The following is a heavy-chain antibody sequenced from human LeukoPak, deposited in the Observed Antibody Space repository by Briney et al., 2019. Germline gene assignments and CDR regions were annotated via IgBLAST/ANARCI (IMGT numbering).Heavy chain of an antibody. Sequence: PSQTLSLTCTVSGGSVRRGNYYWTWIRQPAGKGLEWIGRIYTSGSTNYNPSLKSRVTISVDTSKNQFSLKLSSVTAADTAVYYCARDMSIAAAGHNWFDPWGQGTLVTVSS. CDR2: IYTSGST. CDR1: GGSVRRGNYY. V-gene: IGHV4-61*02. D-gene: IGHD6-13*01. J-gene: IGHJ5*02. CDR3: ARDMSIAAAGHNWFDP.